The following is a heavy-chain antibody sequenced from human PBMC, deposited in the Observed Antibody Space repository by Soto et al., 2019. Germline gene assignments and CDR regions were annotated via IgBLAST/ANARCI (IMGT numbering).Heavy chain of an antibody. D-gene: IGHD6-13*01. V-gene: IGHV1-69*02. CDR3: ARRPGYSSSLGS. J-gene: IGHJ5*02. Sequence: QVQLVQSGAEVKKPGSSVKVSCKASGGTFSSYTISWVRQAPGQGLEWMGRIIPILGIANYAQKFQGRVTITADKSTSTAYMELSSLRSEDTAVYYCARRPGYSSSLGSWGQGTLVTVSS. CDR2: IIPILGIA. CDR1: GGTFSSYT.